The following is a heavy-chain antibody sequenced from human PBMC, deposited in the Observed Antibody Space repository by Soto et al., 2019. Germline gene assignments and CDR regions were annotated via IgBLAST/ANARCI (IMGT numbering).Heavy chain of an antibody. CDR3: TRATGWLSVS. CDR2: IRFDGINV. V-gene: IGHV3-33*01. D-gene: IGHD6-19*01. CDR1: GFTLSSYG. J-gene: IGHJ5*02. Sequence: QVQLVESGGGVVHPGRSLRLSCVASGFTLSSYGMHWVRQAPGKGLEWVALIRFDGINVYYADSVKGRFTISRDTSKNTLNLKMNSLRVEDTAMYYCTRATGWLSVSWGQGTLVTVSS.